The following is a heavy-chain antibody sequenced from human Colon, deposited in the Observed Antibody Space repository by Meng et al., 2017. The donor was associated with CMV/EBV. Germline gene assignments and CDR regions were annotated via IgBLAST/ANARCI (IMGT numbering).Heavy chain of an antibody. Sequence: GGSLRLSCAAFGFTFSDFWMNWLRQTPGKGLELVAAIQTRRSATIYSDTVKGRFTISRDNAKNSLSLQMNSLRDEDTAVYYCARDRLEGYYSGPGYWGQGTLVTVSS. CDR1: GFTFSDFW. J-gene: IGHJ4*02. CDR2: IQTRRSAT. D-gene: IGHD2/OR15-2a*01. CDR3: ARDRLEGYYSGPGY. V-gene: IGHV3-21*01.